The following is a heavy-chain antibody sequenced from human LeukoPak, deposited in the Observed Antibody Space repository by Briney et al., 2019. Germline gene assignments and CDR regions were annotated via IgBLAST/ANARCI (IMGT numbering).Heavy chain of an antibody. D-gene: IGHD2-2*01. CDR1: GGTFSSYA. CDR3: AREFFPIVVVPAATT. CDR2: IIPIFGTA. Sequence: SVKVSCKASGGTFSSYAISWVRQAPGQGLEWMGGIIPIFGTANYAQKFQGGVTITADESTSTAYVELSSLRSEDTAVYYCAREFFPIVVVPAATTWSQGTLVTVSS. V-gene: IGHV1-69*13. J-gene: IGHJ4*02.